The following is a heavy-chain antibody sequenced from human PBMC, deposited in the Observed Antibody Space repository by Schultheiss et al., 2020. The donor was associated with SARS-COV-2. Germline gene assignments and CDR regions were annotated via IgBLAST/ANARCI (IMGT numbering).Heavy chain of an antibody. D-gene: IGHD6-13*01. CDR2: IDPTDSYT. CDR1: GYSFTTYW. V-gene: IGHV5-10-1*01. CDR3: AKSPFYSSKKWFDP. J-gene: IGHJ5*02. Sequence: GGSLRLSCKGSGYSFTTYWISWVRQMHGKGLEWMGAIDPTDSYTKYSPSFQGHVTISADKSINTAYLQWSSLKASDTAMYYCAKSPFYSSKKWFDPWGQGALVTVAS.